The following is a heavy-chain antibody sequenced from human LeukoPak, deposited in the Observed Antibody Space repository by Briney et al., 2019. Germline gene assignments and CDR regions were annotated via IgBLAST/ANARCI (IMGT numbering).Heavy chain of an antibody. CDR1: GFTFSSYW. CDR2: IKQDGSEK. Sequence: GGSLRLSCAASGFTFSSYWMSWVRQAPGKGLEWVANIKQDGSEKYYVDSVKGRFTISRDNAKNSLYLQMNSLRAEDTPVYYCARVTRGYDSNYFDYWGQGTLVTVSS. V-gene: IGHV3-7*01. J-gene: IGHJ4*02. D-gene: IGHD5-12*01. CDR3: ARVTRGYDSNYFDY.